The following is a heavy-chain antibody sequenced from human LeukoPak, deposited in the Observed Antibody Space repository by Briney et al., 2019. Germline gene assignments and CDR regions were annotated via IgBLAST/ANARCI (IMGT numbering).Heavy chain of an antibody. J-gene: IGHJ5*02. CDR3: ARVVAAAGNNWFDP. CDR1: GDSISSGGYS. D-gene: IGHD6-13*01. CDR2: IHDSGST. Sequence: SETLSLTCVVSGDSISSGGYSWSWIRQTPGKGLEWIAYIHDSGSTYNNPSLKSRLSVSIDTSKNQFSLKLNSVTAADTAVYYCARVVAAAGNNWFDPWGQGTLVTVSS. V-gene: IGHV4-30-4*07.